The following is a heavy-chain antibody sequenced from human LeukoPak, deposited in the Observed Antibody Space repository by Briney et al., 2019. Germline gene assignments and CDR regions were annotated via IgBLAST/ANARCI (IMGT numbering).Heavy chain of an antibody. Sequence: SRTLSLSCAVYGGSFSDYYWTWIRQPPGKGLEWIGDINHSGSANYNPSLKSRVTISVDRSRSQFYLRLSPVTVADTALYYCARERASNNYNNWLDPWGQGTLVTVSS. V-gene: IGHV4-34*01. D-gene: IGHD4-11*01. CDR3: ARERASNNYNNWLDP. CDR1: GGSFSDYY. J-gene: IGHJ5*02. CDR2: INHSGSA.